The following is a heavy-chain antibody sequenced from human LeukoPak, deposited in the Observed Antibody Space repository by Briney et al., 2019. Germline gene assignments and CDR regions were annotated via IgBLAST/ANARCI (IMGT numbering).Heavy chain of an antibody. CDR1: GFTFSSYA. D-gene: IGHD3-10*01. V-gene: IGHV3-23*01. CDR2: ISGSGGST. CDR3: AKGGVLLWFGGNDY. J-gene: IGHJ4*02. Sequence: PGGSLRLSRAASGFTFSSYAMSWVRQAPGKGLEWVSAISGSGGSTYYADSVKGRFTISRDNSKNTLYLQMNSLRAEDTAVYYCAKGGVLLWFGGNDYWGQGTLVTVSS.